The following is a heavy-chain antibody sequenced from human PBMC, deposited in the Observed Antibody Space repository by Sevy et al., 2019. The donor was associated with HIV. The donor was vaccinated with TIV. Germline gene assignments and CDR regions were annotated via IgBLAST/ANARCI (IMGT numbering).Heavy chain of an antibody. Sequence: GGSLRLSCAASGFIFNSYAMSWVRQAPGKGLEWVASISGSGGSTYYADSVKGRVTISRDNFRRMMDLQMNSLRAEDTAVYYCAKGFCSGATCPRDYYYYGMDVWGQGTTVTVSS. D-gene: IGHD2-15*01. V-gene: IGHV3-23*01. J-gene: IGHJ6*02. CDR3: AKGFCSGATCPRDYYYYGMDV. CDR1: GFIFNSYA. CDR2: ISGSGGST.